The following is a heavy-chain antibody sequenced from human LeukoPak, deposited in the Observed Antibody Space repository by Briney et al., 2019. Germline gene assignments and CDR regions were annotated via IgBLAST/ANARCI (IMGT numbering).Heavy chain of an antibody. CDR1: GFSFSNYA. CDR3: AKEKSNSWYTAFDM. Sequence: PGGSLSPSCAASGFSFSNYAMIWVRQPPGKGLGWVSAISRSGDNTYYAESVKGRFTISRDNPQNTLYLQLSSLRAADTALYYCAKEKSNSWYTAFDMWAEGTVVSVSS. D-gene: IGHD6-13*01. J-gene: IGHJ3*02. CDR2: ISRSGDNT. V-gene: IGHV3-23*01.